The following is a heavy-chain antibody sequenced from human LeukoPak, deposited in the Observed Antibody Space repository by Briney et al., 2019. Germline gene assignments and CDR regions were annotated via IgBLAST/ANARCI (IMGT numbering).Heavy chain of an antibody. D-gene: IGHD3-22*01. CDR3: ASDRLTYYYDSSGYYDY. CDR2: IYYSGSN. V-gene: IGHV4-39*01. J-gene: IGHJ4*02. Sequence: SETLSLTCTVSSGSISSSSYYWGWIRRPPGKGLEWIGTIYYSGSNYYNPSLKSRVTISVDTSKNQFSLKLSSVTAADTAVYYCASDRLTYYYDSSGYYDYWGRGTLVTVSS. CDR1: SGSISSSSYY.